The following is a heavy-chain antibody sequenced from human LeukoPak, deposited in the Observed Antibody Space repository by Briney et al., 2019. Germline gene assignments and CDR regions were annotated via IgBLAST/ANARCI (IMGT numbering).Heavy chain of an antibody. CDR1: GFTFSNDW. CDR2: IKSKTDGGTT. J-gene: IGHJ6*02. V-gene: IGHV3-15*01. D-gene: IGHD2-2*01. Sequence: PGGSLRLSCAASGFTFSNDWMSWVRQAPGKGLEWVGRIKSKTDGGTTDYAAPVKGRFTISRDDSKNTLYLQMNSLRAEDTAVYYCARDSAGVSVVPAAISYYYYGMDVWGQGTTVTDSS. CDR3: ARDSAGVSVVPAAISYYYYGMDV.